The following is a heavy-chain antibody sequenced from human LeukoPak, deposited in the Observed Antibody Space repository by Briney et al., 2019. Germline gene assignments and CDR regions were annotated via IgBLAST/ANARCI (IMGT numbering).Heavy chain of an antibody. Sequence: TGGSLRLSCAASGFTFSSYWMHWVRHAPGKGLVWVSRINSDGSSTSYADSVKGRFTISRDNAKNTLYLQMNSLRAEDTAVYYCARDSAAYYYYYYMDVWGKGTTVTISS. CDR2: INSDGSST. D-gene: IGHD2-15*01. J-gene: IGHJ6*03. CDR3: ARDSAAYYYYYYMDV. V-gene: IGHV3-74*01. CDR1: GFTFSSYW.